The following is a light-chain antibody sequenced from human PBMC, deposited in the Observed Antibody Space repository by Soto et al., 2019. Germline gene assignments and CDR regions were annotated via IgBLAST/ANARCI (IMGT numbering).Light chain of an antibody. J-gene: IGLJ2*01. Sequence: QSVLTQPASVSGSPGQSITISCTGTSSDVGGYNYVSWYQQHPGKAPKLMIYDVSNRPSVVSHRFSGSKSGNTASLTISGLQAEDEADYYCSSYTSSSTLVVFGGGTKLTVL. CDR1: SSDVGGYNY. V-gene: IGLV2-14*01. CDR2: DVS. CDR3: SSYTSSSTLVV.